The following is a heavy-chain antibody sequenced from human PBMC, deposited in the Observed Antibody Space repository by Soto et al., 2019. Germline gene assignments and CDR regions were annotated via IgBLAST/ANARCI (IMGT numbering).Heavy chain of an antibody. D-gene: IGHD3-22*01. CDR1: GYTFTSNG. J-gene: IGHJ4*02. CDR2: ISAYNGNT. CDR3: ARVPVFYYDSSGYYFEDY. Sequence: ASLKLSCKASGYTFTSNGSSWVRQAPGQGLEWMGWISAYNGNTNYAQKLQGRVTMTTDTSTSTAYMELRSLRSDDTAVYYCARVPVFYYDSSGYYFEDYWGQRTLVTVSS. V-gene: IGHV1-18*01.